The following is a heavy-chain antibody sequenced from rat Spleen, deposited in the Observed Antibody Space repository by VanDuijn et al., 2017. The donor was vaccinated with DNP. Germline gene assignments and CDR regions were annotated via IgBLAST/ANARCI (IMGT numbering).Heavy chain of an antibody. V-gene: IGHV5-22*01. CDR1: GITFSDYN. CDR2: ISSDGGRT. D-gene: IGHD1-11*01. Sequence: EVHLVESGGGLVQPGRSLKLSCAASGITFSDYNMAWVRQAPKKGLEWVAYISSDGGRTFYGDSVKGRFTISRDNAGSTLFLHMSSLRPEDMATYYCARHGRVRDYFDYWGQGVMVTVSS. CDR3: ARHGRVRDYFDY. J-gene: IGHJ2*01.